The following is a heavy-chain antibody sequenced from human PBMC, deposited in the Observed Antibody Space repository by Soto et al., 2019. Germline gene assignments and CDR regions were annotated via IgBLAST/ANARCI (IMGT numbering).Heavy chain of an antibody. CDR1: GGSISSSY. CDR3: ARLYHWFDP. Sequence: SETLSLTCTVSGGSISSSYWSWIRQPPGKGLEWIGYIYDSGSTYYNPSIKSRVTISVDTSKNQFSLKLSSVTAADTAVYYCARLYHWFDPWGQGTLVTVSS. V-gene: IGHV4-59*08. CDR2: IYDSGST. J-gene: IGHJ5*02. D-gene: IGHD2-2*02.